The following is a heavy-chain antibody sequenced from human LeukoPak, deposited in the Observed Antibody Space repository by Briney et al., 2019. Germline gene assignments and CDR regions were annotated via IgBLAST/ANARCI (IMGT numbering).Heavy chain of an antibody. V-gene: IGHV3-11*01. CDR2: IDPSGNNA. CDR3: TTTGGRDGDF. CDR1: GFTVSRNY. Sequence: GGSLRLSCAASGFTVSRNYMSWVRQAPGKGLEWVSLIDPSGNNAYYADSVKGRFTISRDNAKNSLYLQMNGLRVEDTAVYYCTTTGGRDGDFWGQGTLVTVSS. J-gene: IGHJ4*02. D-gene: IGHD5-24*01.